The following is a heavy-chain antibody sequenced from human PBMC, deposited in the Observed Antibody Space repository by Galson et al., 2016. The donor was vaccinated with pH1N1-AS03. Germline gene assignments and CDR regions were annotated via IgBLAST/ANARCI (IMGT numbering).Heavy chain of an antibody. Sequence: SLRLSCAASGFTFSNYWMSWVRQAPGKGLEWVANTNQDGSEKYFVDSVKGRFTISRDDAKNSLYLQMNSLRAEDSALYYCARDPSGDRSGWYYFDYWGQGTLVTVSS. V-gene: IGHV3-7*03. CDR1: GFTFSNYW. CDR3: ARDPSGDRSGWYYFDY. CDR2: TNQDGSEK. D-gene: IGHD6-19*01. J-gene: IGHJ4*02.